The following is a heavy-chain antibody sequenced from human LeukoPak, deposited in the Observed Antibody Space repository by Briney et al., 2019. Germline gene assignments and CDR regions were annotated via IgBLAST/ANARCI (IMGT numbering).Heavy chain of an antibody. V-gene: IGHV3-23*01. Sequence: GGSLRLSCVGSGFTSIAYALTWARQAPGKGLEWVSGISGGGVTTYYADSVKGRFTISRDNTKNTLYLQMNSLRADDTAIYYCARNQQLGGHSYYYYGMDVWGQGTTVTVSS. CDR1: GFTSIAYA. D-gene: IGHD3-16*01. CDR2: ISGGGVTT. CDR3: ARNQQLGGHSYYYYGMDV. J-gene: IGHJ6*02.